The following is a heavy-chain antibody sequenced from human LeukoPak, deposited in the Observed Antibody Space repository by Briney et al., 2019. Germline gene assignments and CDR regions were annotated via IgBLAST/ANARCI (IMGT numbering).Heavy chain of an antibody. Sequence: GSLRLSCAASGFSFSSYVLSWVREAPGKGLGWVSALCGSGGSTYYADSVKGRFTISRDNSKNTLYLQMNSLRAEDTAVYYCAKSSLRITIFGVVDFDYWGQGTLVTVSS. CDR2: LCGSGGST. V-gene: IGHV3-23*01. CDR3: AKSSLRITIFGVVDFDY. D-gene: IGHD3-3*01. J-gene: IGHJ4*02. CDR1: GFSFSSYV.